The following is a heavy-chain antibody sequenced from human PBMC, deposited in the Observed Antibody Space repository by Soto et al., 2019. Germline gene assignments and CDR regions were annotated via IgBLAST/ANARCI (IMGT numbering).Heavy chain of an antibody. Sequence: QLQLQESGPGLVKPSETLSLTCTVSGGSISSSSYYWGWIRQPPGKGLEWIGTIYYSGRTYYNPSLKSRLTISVDTSKNQFSLKLSSVTAADTAVYYCTRLNYYGASVDYWGQGTLVTVSS. J-gene: IGHJ4*02. D-gene: IGHD3-10*01. CDR1: GGSISSSSYY. V-gene: IGHV4-39*01. CDR3: TRLNYYGASVDY. CDR2: IYYSGRT.